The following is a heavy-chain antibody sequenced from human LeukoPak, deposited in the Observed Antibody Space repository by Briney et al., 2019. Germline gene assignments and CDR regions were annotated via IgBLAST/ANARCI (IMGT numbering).Heavy chain of an antibody. CDR3: ARDRLAARHGYFDY. V-gene: IGHV1-46*01. J-gene: IGHJ4*02. CDR1: GYTFTSYY. D-gene: IGHD6-6*01. Sequence: GASVKVSCMASGYTFTSYYMHWVRQAPGQGLEWMGIINPSGGSTSYAQKFQGRVTMTTDTSTSTAYMELRSLRSDDTAVYYCARDRLAARHGYFDYWGQGTLVTVSS. CDR2: INPSGGST.